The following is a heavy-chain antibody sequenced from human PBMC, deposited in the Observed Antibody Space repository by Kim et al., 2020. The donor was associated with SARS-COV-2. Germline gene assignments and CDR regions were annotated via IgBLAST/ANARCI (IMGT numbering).Heavy chain of an antibody. J-gene: IGHJ4*02. CDR1: GYTFTGYY. Sequence: ASVKVSCKASGYTFTGYYMHWVRQAPGQGLEWMGRINPNSGGTNYAQKFQGRVTMTRDTSISTAYMELSRLRSDDTAVYYCARAYDSSGYYYVADYWGQGTLVTVSS. CDR3: ARAYDSSGYYYVADY. V-gene: IGHV1-2*06. D-gene: IGHD3-22*01. CDR2: INPNSGGT.